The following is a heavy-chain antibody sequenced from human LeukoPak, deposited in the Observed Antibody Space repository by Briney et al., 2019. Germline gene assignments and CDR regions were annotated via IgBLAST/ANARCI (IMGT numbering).Heavy chain of an antibody. Sequence: ASVKVSCKASGYXLSDFYMHWVRQAPGQGHEWMGWMNPKPDRDDTKYARKFQARVTMSRDTSLNTAYMELSRLTSDDTAVYFCARGGYSSSLYDYWGQGTLVTVSS. CDR2: MNPKPDRDDT. J-gene: IGHJ4*02. CDR3: ARGGYSSSLYDY. CDR1: GYXLSDFY. V-gene: IGHV1-2*02. D-gene: IGHD6-13*01.